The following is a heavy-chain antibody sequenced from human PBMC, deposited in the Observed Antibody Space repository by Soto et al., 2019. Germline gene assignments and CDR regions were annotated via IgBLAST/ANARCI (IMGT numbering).Heavy chain of an antibody. CDR2: INHSGST. Sequence: QVQLQQWGAGLLKPSETLSLTCAVYGGSFSVYYWSGIRQPPGKGLEWIGEINHSGSTNYNPSLKSRVTISVDTSKNQFSLKLSSVTAADTAVYYCARWYSSSSWFDPWGQGTLVTVSS. J-gene: IGHJ5*02. D-gene: IGHD6-6*01. CDR1: GGSFSVYY. V-gene: IGHV4-34*01. CDR3: ARWYSSSSWFDP.